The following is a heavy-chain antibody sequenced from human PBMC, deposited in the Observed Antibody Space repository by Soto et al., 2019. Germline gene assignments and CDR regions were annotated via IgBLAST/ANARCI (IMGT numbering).Heavy chain of an antibody. CDR3: ARVASYYSDISGAPGY. V-gene: IGHV3-30-3*01. CDR1: GFTFSTYT. Sequence: GGSLRLSCVASGFTFSTYTMHWVRQAPGKGLEWVSVISYDGSNKYYADSVRGRFSISRDNSKNTLYLQMNSLRGEDTAVYYCARVASYYSDISGAPGYWGQGTLVTVSS. D-gene: IGHD3-22*01. J-gene: IGHJ4*02. CDR2: ISYDGSNK.